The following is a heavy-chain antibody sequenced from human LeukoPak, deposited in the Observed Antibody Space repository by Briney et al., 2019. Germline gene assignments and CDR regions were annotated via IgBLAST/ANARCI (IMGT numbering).Heavy chain of an antibody. Sequence: PGGSLRLSCAVSGITLSNYGMSWVRQAPGKGLEWVAGLSGSGGGTNYADSVQGRFTISRDNPKNTLYLQMNSLRAEDTAVYFCAKRGFGIRVFLFGFHKEAYYFDSWGREPWSPSPQ. CDR3: AKRGFGIRVFLFGFHKEAYYFDS. V-gene: IGHV3-23*01. CDR1: GITLSNYG. CDR2: LSGSGGGT. D-gene: IGHD2/OR15-2a*01. J-gene: IGHJ4*02.